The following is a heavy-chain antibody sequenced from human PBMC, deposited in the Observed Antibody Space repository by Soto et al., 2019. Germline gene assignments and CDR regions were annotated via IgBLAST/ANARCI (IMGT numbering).Heavy chain of an antibody. Sequence: GGSLRLSCAASGFTFSSYGMHWVRQAPGKGLEWVAVIWYDGSNKYYADSVKGRFTISRDNSKNTLYLQMNSLRAEDTAVYYCARDFYDFWSGYLRYYYYGMDVWGQGTTVTVSS. CDR1: GFTFSSYG. V-gene: IGHV3-33*01. D-gene: IGHD3-3*01. J-gene: IGHJ6*02. CDR2: IWYDGSNK. CDR3: ARDFYDFWSGYLRYYYYGMDV.